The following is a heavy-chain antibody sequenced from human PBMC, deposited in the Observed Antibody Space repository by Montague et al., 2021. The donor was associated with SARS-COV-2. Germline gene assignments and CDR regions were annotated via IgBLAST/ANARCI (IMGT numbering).Heavy chain of an antibody. CDR2: IYYTGGT. CDR1: GGSISPYY. Sequence: SETLSLTCTVSGGSISPYYWNWIRQPPGKGLEWIGYIYYTGGTKYNPSLKSRVSMSVDTSTNQFSLRLTSVGAADTAVYYCARIAMAATFDSWGQGALVTVSS. D-gene: IGHD6-19*01. J-gene: IGHJ4*02. V-gene: IGHV4-59*13. CDR3: ARIAMAATFDS.